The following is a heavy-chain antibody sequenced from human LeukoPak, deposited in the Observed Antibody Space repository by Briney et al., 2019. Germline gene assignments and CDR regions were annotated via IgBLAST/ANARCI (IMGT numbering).Heavy chain of an antibody. V-gene: IGHV3-21*01. D-gene: IGHD5-12*01. CDR2: ISSSSSYI. J-gene: IGHJ4*02. Sequence: GGSLRLSCAASGFTFSKMNWVRQAPGKGLEWVSSISSSSSYIYYADSVKGRFTISRDNAKNSLYLQMNGLRAEDTAVYYYARDSGDIVATIPFDYWGQGTLVTVSS. CDR1: GFTFSK. CDR3: ARDSGDIVATIPFDY.